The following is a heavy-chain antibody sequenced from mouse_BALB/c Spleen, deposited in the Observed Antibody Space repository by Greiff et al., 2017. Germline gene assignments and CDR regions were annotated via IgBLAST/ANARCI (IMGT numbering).Heavy chain of an antibody. CDR1: GFTFSSYT. CDR2: ISNGGGST. D-gene: IGHD1-1*01. CDR3: ARPVYGSSYDYYAMDY. Sequence: EVKLQESGGGLVQPGGYLKLSCAASGFTFSSYTMSWVRQTPEKRLEWVAYISNGGGSTYYPDTVKGRFTISRDNAKNTLYLQMSSLKSEDTAMYYCARPVYGSSYDYYAMDYWGQGTSVTVSS. V-gene: IGHV5-12-2*01. J-gene: IGHJ4*01.